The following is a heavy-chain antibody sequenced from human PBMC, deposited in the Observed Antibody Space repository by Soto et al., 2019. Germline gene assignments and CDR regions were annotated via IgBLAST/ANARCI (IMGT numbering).Heavy chain of an antibody. D-gene: IGHD3-10*01. Sequence: KFSCKASGGTFSSYAISWVRQMPGKCLEWMGRIDPSDSYTNYSPSFQGHVTISADKSISTAYLQWSSLKASDTAMYYCATMVRGVIISGYYYGMDVWGQGTTVTVSS. V-gene: IGHV5-10-1*01. CDR2: IDPSDSYT. J-gene: IGHJ6*02. CDR1: GGTFSSYA. CDR3: ATMVRGVIISGYYYGMDV.